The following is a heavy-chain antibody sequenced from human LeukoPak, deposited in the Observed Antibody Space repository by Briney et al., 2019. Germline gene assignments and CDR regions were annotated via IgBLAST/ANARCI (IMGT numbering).Heavy chain of an antibody. Sequence: SETLSLTCDVSGYSISSGHYWGWIRQPPGKGLEWIGSLSDGGTPDYNPSLKSRVSMSLDTSKNQFSLRLRSLTAADTAIYYCGTSDSGSIFGVVISFWGQGTLVTVSS. D-gene: IGHD3-3*02. CDR2: LSDGGTP. J-gene: IGHJ4*02. CDR3: GTSDSGSIFGVVISF. V-gene: IGHV4-38-2*01. CDR1: GYSISSGHY.